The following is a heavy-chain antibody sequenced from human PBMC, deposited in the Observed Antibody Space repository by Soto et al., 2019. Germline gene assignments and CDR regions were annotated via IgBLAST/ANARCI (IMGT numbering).Heavy chain of an antibody. D-gene: IGHD6-19*01. J-gene: IGHJ6*02. CDR2: ITGSGGWT. V-gene: IGHV3-23*01. Sequence: EVQLLESGGGLVQPGGSLSLSCAASGFTFNNYAMSWVRQAPGKGLEWVSAITGSGGWTYSADSVKGRFTTSRDNSKNTLYLQMNSLRAGDTAVYFCAKGDHVAVAGAPLHVWGQGTTVTVSS. CDR3: AKGDHVAVAGAPLHV. CDR1: GFTFNNYA.